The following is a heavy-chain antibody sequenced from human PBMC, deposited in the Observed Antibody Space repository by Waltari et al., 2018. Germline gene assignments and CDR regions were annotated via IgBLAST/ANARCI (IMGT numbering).Heavy chain of an antibody. CDR2: IWYDGSNK. CDR3: ARGDGGSGLGASDI. CDR1: GFTFTNHG. J-gene: IGHJ3*02. D-gene: IGHD3-3*01. Sequence: QVQLVESGGGVVQSGGSLRLSCGGAGFTFTNHGRNWVRQAPGKGLEWVAVIWYDGSNKNYVDSVKGRFTISRDNSKNTMYLEMNRLRAEDTAVYFCARGDGGSGLGASDIWGQGTMVTVSS. V-gene: IGHV3-33*01.